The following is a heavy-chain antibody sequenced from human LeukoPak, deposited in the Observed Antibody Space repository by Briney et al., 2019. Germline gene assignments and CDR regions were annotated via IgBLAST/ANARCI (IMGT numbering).Heavy chain of an antibody. D-gene: IGHD5-24*01. J-gene: IGHJ4*02. Sequence: GGSLRLSCAASGFTFSSYSMSWVRQAPGKGLEWISYISSSSSPIYYADSVKDRFTLSRDNAENSLYLQMNSLRAEDTAVYYCARDSGDGYNGFFDYWGQGTLVTVSS. V-gene: IGHV3-48*04. CDR3: ARDSGDGYNGFFDY. CDR2: ISSSSSPI. CDR1: GFTFSSYS.